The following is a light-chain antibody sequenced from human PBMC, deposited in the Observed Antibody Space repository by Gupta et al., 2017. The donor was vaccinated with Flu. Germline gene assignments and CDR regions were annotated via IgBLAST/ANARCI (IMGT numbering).Light chain of an antibody. CDR2: ENN. CDR3: GTWDSSLSGGSWV. CDR1: SSNNGNEY. V-gene: IGLV1-51*02. J-gene: IGLJ3*02. Sequence: SAAAGQKVTISCSGSSSNNGNEYVSWFQLPGTAPKLLIYENNKRPSGIPDRFSGSKSGTSATLGITGLQTGDEADYYCGTWDSSLSGGSWVFGGGTKLTVL.